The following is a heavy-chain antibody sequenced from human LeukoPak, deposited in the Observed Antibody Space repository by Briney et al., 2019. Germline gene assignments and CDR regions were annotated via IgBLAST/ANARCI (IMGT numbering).Heavy chain of an antibody. CDR1: GYTFTGYY. J-gene: IGHJ4*02. D-gene: IGHD3-16*01. V-gene: IGHV1-2*04. CDR3: ARDREGEGGYVDY. Sequence: ASVKVSCKASGYTFTGYYMHWVRQAPGQGLEWMGWINPNGGGTNYAQKFQGWVTMTRDTSISTAYMELSRLRSDDTAVYYCARDREGEGGYVDYWGQGTLVTVSS. CDR2: INPNGGGT.